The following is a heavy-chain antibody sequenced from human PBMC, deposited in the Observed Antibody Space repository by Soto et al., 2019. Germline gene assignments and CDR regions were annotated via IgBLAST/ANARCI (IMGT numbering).Heavy chain of an antibody. V-gene: IGHV1-3*01. CDR2: INAGNGNT. D-gene: IGHD2-15*01. CDR1: GYTFTSYA. Sequence: ASVKVSCKASGYTFTSYAMHWVRQAPGQRLEWMGWINAGNGNTKYSQKFQGRVTITRDTSASTAYMELSSLRSEDTAVYYCARTDIVDDRYYYYGMDVWGQGTTVTVSS. J-gene: IGHJ6*02. CDR3: ARTDIVDDRYYYYGMDV.